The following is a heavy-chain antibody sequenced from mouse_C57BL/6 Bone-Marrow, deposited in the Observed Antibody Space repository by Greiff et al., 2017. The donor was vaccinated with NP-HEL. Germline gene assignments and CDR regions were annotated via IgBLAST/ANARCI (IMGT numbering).Heavy chain of an antibody. V-gene: IGHV1-66*01. D-gene: IGHD2-1*01. Sequence: QVQLQQSGPELVKPGASVKISCKASGYSFTSYYIHWVKQRPGQGLEWIGWIYPGSGNTKYNEKFKGKATLTADTSSSTAYMQLSSLTSEDSAVYYCARYYGNYGWYFDVWGTGTTVTVSS. J-gene: IGHJ1*03. CDR3: ARYYGNYGWYFDV. CDR1: GYSFTSYY. CDR2: IYPGSGNT.